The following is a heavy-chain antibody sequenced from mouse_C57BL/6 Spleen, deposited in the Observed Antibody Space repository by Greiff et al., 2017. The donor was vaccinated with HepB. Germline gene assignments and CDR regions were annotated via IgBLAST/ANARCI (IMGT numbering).Heavy chain of an antibody. CDR1: DSEVFPIAY. CDR3: ARRETYDGYFWFAY. V-gene: IGHV15-2*01. D-gene: IGHD2-3*01. CDR2: ILPSIGRT. Sequence: QVQLQQSGSELRSPGSSVKLSCKDFDSEVFPIAYMSWVRQKPGHGFEWIGGILPSIGRTIYGEKFEDKATLDADTLSNTAYLELNSLTSEDSAIYYCARRETYDGYFWFAYWGQGTLVTVSA. J-gene: IGHJ3*01.